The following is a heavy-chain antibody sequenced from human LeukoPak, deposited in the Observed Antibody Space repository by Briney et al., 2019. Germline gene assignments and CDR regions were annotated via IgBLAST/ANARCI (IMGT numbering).Heavy chain of an antibody. Sequence: PSETLSLTCTVSGGSISSYYRSWIRQPPGKGLEWIGYIYYSGSTNYNPSLKSRVTISVDTSKNQFSLKLSSVTAADTAVYYCARGTNDSSGYYYGNWFDPWGQGTLVTVSS. J-gene: IGHJ5*02. CDR2: IYYSGST. CDR3: ARGTNDSSGYYYGNWFDP. V-gene: IGHV4-59*01. D-gene: IGHD3-22*01. CDR1: GGSISSYY.